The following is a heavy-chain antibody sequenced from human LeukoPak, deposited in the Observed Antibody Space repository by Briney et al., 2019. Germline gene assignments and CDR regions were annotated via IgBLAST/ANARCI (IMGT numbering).Heavy chain of an antibody. CDR3: AKVRHYYDSSGYYWGVDYFDY. J-gene: IGHJ4*02. CDR1: GFTFSSYG. Sequence: GRSLRLSCAASGFTFSSYGMHWVRQAPGKGLEWVAVISYDGSNKYYADSVKGRFTISRDNSKNTLYLQMNSLRAEDTAVYYCAKVRHYYDSSGYYWGVDYFDYWGQGTLVTVSS. CDR2: ISYDGSNK. D-gene: IGHD3-22*01. V-gene: IGHV3-30*18.